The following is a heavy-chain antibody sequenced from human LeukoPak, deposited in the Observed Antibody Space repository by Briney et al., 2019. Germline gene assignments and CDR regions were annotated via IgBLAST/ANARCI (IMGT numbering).Heavy chain of an antibody. CDR2: MNPNSGNT. V-gene: IGHV1-8*01. CDR3: ARGLSSGWPSIYYYYYGMDV. Sequence: GASVNVSCKASGYTFTSYDINWVRQATGQGLEWMGWMNPNSGNTGYAQKFQGRVTMTRNTSIGKAYVELSSLRSKDTAVYYCARGLSSGWPSIYYYYYGMDVWGQGTTVTVSS. D-gene: IGHD6-19*01. J-gene: IGHJ6*02. CDR1: GYTFTSYD.